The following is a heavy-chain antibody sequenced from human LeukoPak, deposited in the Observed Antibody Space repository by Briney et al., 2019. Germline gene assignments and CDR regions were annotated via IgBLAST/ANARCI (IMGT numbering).Heavy chain of an antibody. CDR2: ISAYNGNT. CDR3: ARELAGRYCSGGSCAPLQYYYGMDA. V-gene: IGHV1-18*01. J-gene: IGHJ6*02. D-gene: IGHD2-15*01. CDR1: GYTFTRYG. Sequence: SAVTVSCKASGYTFTRYGISWVRQAPGRGREWMGRISAYNGNTNYPQKFQGRVTITRDTSASTAYMELSSLRSEDTAVYYCARELAGRYCSGGSCAPLQYYYGMDAWGQGTTVTVSS.